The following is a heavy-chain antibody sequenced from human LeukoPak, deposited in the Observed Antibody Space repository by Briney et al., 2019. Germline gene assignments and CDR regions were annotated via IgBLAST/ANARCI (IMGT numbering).Heavy chain of an antibody. Sequence: GGSLRLSCTASGFTFRTYAMIWVRQAPGKGLEWVSAIRAGGDTTVYADAVRGRFTISRDNSNNALYLQMNELRADDTAVYYCARDPNGYYIGAFDFWGQRTMVTVSS. J-gene: IGHJ3*01. V-gene: IGHV3-23*01. CDR1: GFTFRTYA. D-gene: IGHD4-17*01. CDR3: ARDPNGYYIGAFDF. CDR2: IRAGGDTT.